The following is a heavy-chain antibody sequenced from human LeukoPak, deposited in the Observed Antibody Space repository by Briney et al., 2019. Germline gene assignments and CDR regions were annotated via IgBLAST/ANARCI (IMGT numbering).Heavy chain of an antibody. CDR2: IRYDGSNK. CDR1: GFTFSSYA. J-gene: IGHJ4*02. Sequence: GGSLRLSCAASGFTFSSYAMHWVRQAPGKGLEWVAFIRYDGSNKYYADSVKGRFTISRDNSKNTLYLQMNSLRPEDTAVYYCAKRGSGSYSDFDYWGQGTQVTVSS. V-gene: IGHV3-30*02. CDR3: AKRGSGSYSDFDY. D-gene: IGHD3-10*01.